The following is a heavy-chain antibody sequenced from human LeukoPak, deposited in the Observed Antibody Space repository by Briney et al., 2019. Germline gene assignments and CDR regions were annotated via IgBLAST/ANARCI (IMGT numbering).Heavy chain of an antibody. D-gene: IGHD3-3*01. CDR2: IYHSGST. J-gene: IGHJ6*03. Sequence: SETLSLTCTVSGYSISSGYYWGWIRQPPGKGLEWIGSIYHSGSTYYNPSLKSRVTISVDTFKNQFSLKLSSVTAADTAVYYCARQYYDFWSGFEYYYYMDVWGKGTTVTVSS. V-gene: IGHV4-38-2*02. CDR1: GYSISSGYY. CDR3: ARQYYDFWSGFEYYYYMDV.